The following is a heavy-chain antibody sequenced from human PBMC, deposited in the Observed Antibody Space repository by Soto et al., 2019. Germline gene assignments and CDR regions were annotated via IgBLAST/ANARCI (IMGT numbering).Heavy chain of an antibody. Sequence: GGSLRLSCKGSGFTFSSFAIQWVRQAPDKGLEWVAAISDDGTNKYTADSGKGRFTISRDNSRNTVYLQVNSLRIEDTAVYYCARRLTTTVTAMGYWGQGTPVTVSS. CDR1: GFTFSSFA. D-gene: IGHD2-21*02. CDR3: ARRLTTTVTAMGY. J-gene: IGHJ4*02. CDR2: ISDDGTNK. V-gene: IGHV3-30*04.